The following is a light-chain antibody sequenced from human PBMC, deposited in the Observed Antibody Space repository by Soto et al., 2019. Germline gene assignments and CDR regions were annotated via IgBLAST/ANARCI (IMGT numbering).Light chain of an antibody. CDR2: STN. CDR1: TGAVTSDYH. J-gene: IGLJ3*02. Sequence: VVTQEPSLTVSPGGTVTLTCASSTGAVTSDYHPTWFQQKPGQAPRPLIYSTNDKYSWTPARFLGSLLGGKAALTLSGAQPEDEAEYYCQLDYVSYLVFGGGTQLTVL. V-gene: IGLV7-43*01. CDR3: QLDYVSYLV.